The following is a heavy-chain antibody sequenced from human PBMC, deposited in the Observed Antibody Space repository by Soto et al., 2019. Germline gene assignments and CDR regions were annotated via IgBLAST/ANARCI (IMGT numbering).Heavy chain of an antibody. J-gene: IGHJ5*02. D-gene: IGHD3-3*01. V-gene: IGHV4-39*01. Sequence: SETLSLTCTVSGGSISSSSYYWGWIRQPPGKGLEWIGSIYYSGSTYYKPSLKSRVTISVDTSKNQFSLMLSSVTAADTALYYCARYFSGRLFRFLEWLPPQMSWFDPWGQGTLVTVSS. CDR3: ARYFSGRLFRFLEWLPPQMSWFDP. CDR2: IYYSGST. CDR1: GGSISSSSYY.